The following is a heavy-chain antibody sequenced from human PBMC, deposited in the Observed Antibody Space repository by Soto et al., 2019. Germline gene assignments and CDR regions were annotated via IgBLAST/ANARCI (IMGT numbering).Heavy chain of an antibody. CDR3: AREGGGRDADFDY. D-gene: IGHD1-26*01. Sequence: QVQLVQSGAEVKKPGSSVKAPCKAPGGTFSSHAIGRVQQAPGQGPARMGGIIPIFGPPNHAQKFQGRVTITADESTSTAYMELSSLRSEDTAVYYCAREGGGRDADFDYWGQGTLVTVSS. CDR2: IIPIFGPP. J-gene: IGHJ4*02. V-gene: IGHV1-69*01. CDR1: GGTFSSHA.